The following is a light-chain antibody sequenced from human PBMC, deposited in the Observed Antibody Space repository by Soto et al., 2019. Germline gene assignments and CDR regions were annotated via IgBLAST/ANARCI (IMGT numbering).Light chain of an antibody. CDR2: GTS. J-gene: IGKJ1*01. CDR1: QSVSSSY. CDR3: QQYGSLSWT. Sequence: EIVLTQSPGNLSLAPGERDTLSCRTSQSVSSSYFAWYQQKPGQAPRLLIYGTSSRATAIPDRFSGSGSGTDFTLTISRLEPEDFAVYYCQQYGSLSWTFGHGTKVEIK. V-gene: IGKV3-20*01.